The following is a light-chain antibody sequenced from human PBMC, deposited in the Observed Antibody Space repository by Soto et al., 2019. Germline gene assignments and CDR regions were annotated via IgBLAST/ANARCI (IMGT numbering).Light chain of an antibody. CDR3: CSFAGDPYV. CDR1: SSDVGGYNY. J-gene: IGLJ1*01. V-gene: IGLV2-11*01. CDR2: DVN. Sequence: QSALPQPRSVSGSPGQAVAISCTGTSSDVGGYNYVSWYQQHPGKAPKLMIYDVNKRPSGVPDRFSGSKSGNTASLTISGLQAEGEADYYCCSFAGDPYVFGTGTKVPVL.